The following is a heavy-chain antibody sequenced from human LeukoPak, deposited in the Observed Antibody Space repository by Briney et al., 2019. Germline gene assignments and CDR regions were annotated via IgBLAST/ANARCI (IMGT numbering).Heavy chain of an antibody. Sequence: GASVKVSCKASGYTFTGYYMHWVRQAPGQGLEWMGRINPNSGGTNYAHRFQGRVTMTRDTSISTAYMELSRLRSDDTAVYYCARDRYMVRGNYYYGMDVWGQGTTVTVSS. CDR3: ARDRYMVRGNYYYGMDV. J-gene: IGHJ6*02. D-gene: IGHD3-10*01. V-gene: IGHV1-2*06. CDR2: INPNSGGT. CDR1: GYTFTGYY.